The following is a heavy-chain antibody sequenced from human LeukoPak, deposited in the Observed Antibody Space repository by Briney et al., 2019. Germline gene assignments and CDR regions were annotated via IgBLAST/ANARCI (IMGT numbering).Heavy chain of an antibody. CDR3: ARDPGYGDYALGFDY. CDR2: INPNSGGT. Sequence: GASVKVSCKASGYTFTGYYMHWVRQAPGQGLEWMGWINPNSGGTNYAQKFQGWVTMTRDTSISTAYMELSRLRSDDTAVYYCARDPGYGDYALGFDYWGQGTLVTVSS. V-gene: IGHV1-2*04. J-gene: IGHJ4*02. D-gene: IGHD4-17*01. CDR1: GYTFTGYY.